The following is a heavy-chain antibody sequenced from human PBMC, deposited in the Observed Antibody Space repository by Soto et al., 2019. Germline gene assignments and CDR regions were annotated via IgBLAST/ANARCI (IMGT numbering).Heavy chain of an antibody. CDR2: ISGSGGST. CDR1: GFTFSSYA. Sequence: EVQLLESGGGLVQPGGSLRLSCAASGFTFSSYAMSWVRQAPGKGLEWVSAISGSGGSTYYADSVKGRFTISRDNSKNTLYLQMNSLTAEDTAVYYCAKAGDIVVVPAAIAPYYYYYYMDVWGKGTTVTVSS. V-gene: IGHV3-23*01. D-gene: IGHD2-2*01. CDR3: AKAGDIVVVPAAIAPYYYYYYMDV. J-gene: IGHJ6*03.